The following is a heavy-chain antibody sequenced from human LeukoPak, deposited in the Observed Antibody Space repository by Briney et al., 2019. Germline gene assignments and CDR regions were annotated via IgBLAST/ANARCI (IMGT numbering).Heavy chain of an antibody. J-gene: IGHJ4*02. CDR3: ARDRMVRGVYFDY. V-gene: IGHV3-48*04. CDR1: GFTFSSYS. Sequence: GGSLRLSCAASGFTFSSYSMNWVRQAPGKGLEWVSYISSSSSTIYYADSVKGRFTISRDNAKNSLYLQMNSLRAEDTAVYYCARDRMVRGVYFDYWGQGTLVTVSS. CDR2: ISSSSSTI. D-gene: IGHD3-10*01.